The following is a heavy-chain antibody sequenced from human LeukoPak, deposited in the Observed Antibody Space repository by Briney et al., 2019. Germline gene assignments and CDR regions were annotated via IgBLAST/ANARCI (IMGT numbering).Heavy chain of an antibody. Sequence: GGSLRLSCAAFGFTFSSYSMNWVRQAPGKGLEWVSSISSSSGYIYYADSVKGRFTISRDNAKKSLYLQMNSLRAEDTAVYYCAREENYKVDYWGQGTLVTVSS. CDR2: ISSSSGYI. D-gene: IGHD1-7*01. V-gene: IGHV3-21*01. J-gene: IGHJ4*02. CDR1: GFTFSSYS. CDR3: AREENYKVDY.